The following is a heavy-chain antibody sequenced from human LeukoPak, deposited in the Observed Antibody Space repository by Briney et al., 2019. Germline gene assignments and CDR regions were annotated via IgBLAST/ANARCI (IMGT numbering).Heavy chain of an antibody. CDR2: ISGSGGST. CDR3: AKGGYDFWSGYPRFDA. J-gene: IGHJ5*02. V-gene: IGHV3-23*01. Sequence: QPGGSLRLSCAASGFTFSSYAMSWVRQAPGRGLEWVSAISGSGGSTYYADSVKGRFTISRDKSKNTLYLQMNSLRAEDTAVYYCAKGGYDFWSGYPRFDAWGQGTLVTVSS. D-gene: IGHD3-3*01. CDR1: GFTFSSYA.